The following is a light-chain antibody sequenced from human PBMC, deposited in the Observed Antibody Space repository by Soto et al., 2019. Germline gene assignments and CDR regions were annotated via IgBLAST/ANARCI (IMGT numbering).Light chain of an antibody. Sequence: DIVMTQSPDSLALSLGEMATMNCNFSRIFFYKSNNKNHLAWYQQKPGQPPQLIIYWASTRKSGVPDRFSGTGSATDFTLTISSLQAEDVAVYYCQQYHSDPITFGQGTRLEI. V-gene: IGKV4-1*01. CDR1: RIFFYKSNNKNH. CDR2: WAS. CDR3: QQYHSDPIT. J-gene: IGKJ5*01.